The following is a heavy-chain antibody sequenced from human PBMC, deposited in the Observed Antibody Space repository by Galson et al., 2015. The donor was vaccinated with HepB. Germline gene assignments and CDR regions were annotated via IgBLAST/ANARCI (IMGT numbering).Heavy chain of an antibody. V-gene: IGHV1-69*13. CDR2: IIPIFGSV. CDR3: ARHDIAVVPVARYHGMDL. Sequence: SVKVSCKASGGTFSSYTISWVRQAPGEGLQWMGGIIPIFGSVNYAQKFQGRVTITADESTSTVYMELSSLRSEDTAMYFCARHDIAVVPVARYHGMDLWGRGTTVTVSS. D-gene: IGHD2-15*01. CDR1: GGTFSSYT. J-gene: IGHJ6*02.